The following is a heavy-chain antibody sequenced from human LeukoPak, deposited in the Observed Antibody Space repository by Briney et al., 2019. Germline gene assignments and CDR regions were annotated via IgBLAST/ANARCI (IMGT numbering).Heavy chain of an antibody. CDR1: GYPISSGYY. D-gene: IGHD3-3*01. CDR3: ARHRNDFWSGYLNY. J-gene: IGHJ4*02. CDR2: IYHSGST. V-gene: IGHV4-38-2*01. Sequence: SENLSLTCAVSGYPISSGYYWGWIRQPPGKGLEWIGSIYHSGSTYYNPSLKSRVTISVDTSKNQFSLKLSSVTSADTAVYYCARHRNDFWSGYLNYWGQGTLVTVSS.